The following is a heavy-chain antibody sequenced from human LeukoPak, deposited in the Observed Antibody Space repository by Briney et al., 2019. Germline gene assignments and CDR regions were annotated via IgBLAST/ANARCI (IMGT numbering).Heavy chain of an antibody. D-gene: IGHD6-13*01. J-gene: IGHJ4*02. CDR1: GGSFSGYY. CDR2: IYHSGST. Sequence: SETLSLTCAVYGGSFSGYYWSWIRQPPGKGLEWIGSIYHSGSTNYNPSLKSRVTISVDKSKNQFSLKLSSVTAADTAVYYCARDKAAAGIDYWGQGTLVTVSS. CDR3: ARDKAAAGIDY. V-gene: IGHV4-34*01.